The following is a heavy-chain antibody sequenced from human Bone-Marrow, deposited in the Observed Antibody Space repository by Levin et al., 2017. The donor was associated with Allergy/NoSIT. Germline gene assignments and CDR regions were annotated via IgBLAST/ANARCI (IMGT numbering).Heavy chain of an antibody. D-gene: IGHD1-14*01. CDR3: ASRLRGREPGGWFDP. CDR1: GGSISSSNW. Sequence: SETLSLTCAVSGGSISSSNWWCWVRQPPGKGLEWIGVIYHSGSTNYNPSLKSRVTISVDKSKNQLSLKLSSVTAADTAVYYCASRLRGREPGGWFDPWGQGTLVTVSS. V-gene: IGHV4-4*02. CDR2: IYHSGST. J-gene: IGHJ5*02.